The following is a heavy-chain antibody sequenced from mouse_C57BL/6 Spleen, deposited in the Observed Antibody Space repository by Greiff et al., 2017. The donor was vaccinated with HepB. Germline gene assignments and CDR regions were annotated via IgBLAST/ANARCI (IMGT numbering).Heavy chain of an antibody. Sequence: EVQLQESGGGLVKPGGSLKLSCAASGFTFSSYAMSWVRQTPEKRLEWVATISDGGSYTYYPDNVKGRFTISRDNAKNNLYLQMSHLKSEDTAMYYCARERYYYGSSPWYFDVWGTGTTVTVSS. D-gene: IGHD1-1*01. V-gene: IGHV5-4*01. CDR2: ISDGGSYT. CDR3: ARERYYYGSSPWYFDV. CDR1: GFTFSSYA. J-gene: IGHJ1*03.